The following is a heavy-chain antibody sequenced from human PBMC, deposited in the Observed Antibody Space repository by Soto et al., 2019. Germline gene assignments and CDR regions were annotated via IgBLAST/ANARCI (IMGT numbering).Heavy chain of an antibody. V-gene: IGHV3-15*01. D-gene: IGHD4-17*01. CDR1: GFTFSNAW. CDR2: IKSKTDGGTT. Sequence: GGSLRLSCAASGFTFSNAWMSWVRQAPGKGLEWVGRIKSKTDGGTTDYAAPVKGRFTISRDDSKNTLYLQMNSLKTEDTAVYYCTSFYGDPTIRYYYYYMDVWGKGTTVTVSS. CDR3: TSFYGDPTIRYYYYYMDV. J-gene: IGHJ6*03.